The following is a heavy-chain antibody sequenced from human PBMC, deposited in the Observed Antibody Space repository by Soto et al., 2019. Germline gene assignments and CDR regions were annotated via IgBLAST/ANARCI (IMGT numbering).Heavy chain of an antibody. CDR3: ARDSTYTAMFDY. V-gene: IGHV4-61*01. D-gene: IGHD5-18*01. J-gene: IGHJ4*02. CDR1: GGSISSSSYY. CDR2: IYYGGST. Sequence: PSETLSLTCTVSGGSISSSSYYWGWIRQPPGKGLEWIGYIYYGGSTNYNPSLKSRVTISVDTSKNQFSLKLSSVTAADTAVYYCARDSTYTAMFDYWGQGTLVTVSS.